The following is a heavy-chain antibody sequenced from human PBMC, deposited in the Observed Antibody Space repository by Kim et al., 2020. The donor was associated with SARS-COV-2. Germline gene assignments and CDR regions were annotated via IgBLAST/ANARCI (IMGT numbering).Heavy chain of an antibody. J-gene: IGHJ4*02. CDR3: AKGWFGELFRFDY. Sequence: LSLSCAASGFTFSSYAMSWVRQAPGKGLEWVSAISGSGGSTYYADSVKGRFTISRDNSKNTLYLQMNSLRAEDTAVYYCAKGWFGELFRFDYWGQGTLVTVSS. CDR1: GFTFSSYA. CDR2: ISGSGGST. D-gene: IGHD3-10*01. V-gene: IGHV3-23*01.